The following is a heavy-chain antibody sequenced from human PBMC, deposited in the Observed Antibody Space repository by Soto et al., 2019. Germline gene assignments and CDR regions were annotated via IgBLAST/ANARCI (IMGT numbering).Heavy chain of an antibody. D-gene: IGHD6-19*01. Sequence: ESVGGVVQPGRSLRLSCAASGFTFSSYGMHWVRQAPGKGLEWVAVIWYDGSNKYFADSVKGRFTISRDNSKNTLYLQMSSLRAEDTAVYYCARDVLIVSVAGTVGIDYWGQGTLVTVSS. V-gene: IGHV3-33*01. J-gene: IGHJ4*02. CDR2: IWYDGSNK. CDR1: GFTFSSYG. CDR3: ARDVLIVSVAGTVGIDY.